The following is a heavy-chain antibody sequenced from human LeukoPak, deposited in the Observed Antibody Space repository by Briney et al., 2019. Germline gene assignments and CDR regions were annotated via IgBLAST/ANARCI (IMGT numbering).Heavy chain of an antibody. CDR2: INHSGST. CDR3: ARLARGVIIYYFDY. V-gene: IGHV4-34*01. Sequence: PSETLSLTCAVYGGSFSGYYWSWIRQPPGKGLEWIGEINHSGSTNYNPSLKSRVTISVDTSKNQFSLKLSSVTAADTAVYYCARLARGVIIYYFDYWGQGTLVTVSS. J-gene: IGHJ4*02. CDR1: GGSFSGYY. D-gene: IGHD3-10*01.